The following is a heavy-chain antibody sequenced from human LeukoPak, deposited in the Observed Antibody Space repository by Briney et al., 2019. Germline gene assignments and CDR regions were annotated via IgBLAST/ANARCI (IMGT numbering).Heavy chain of an antibody. CDR3: ARGGYCSSTSCYAAFDS. V-gene: IGHV1-18*01. D-gene: IGHD2-2*01. CDR1: GYTFLTYG. J-gene: IGHJ4*02. CDR2: ISAYNGDT. Sequence: ASVKVSCKASGYTFLTYGITWLRQAPGQGLEWMGWISAYNGDTNYAQKLQGRVTMTTDTSTSTAYMELRSLRSDDTAVYYCARGGYCSSTSCYAAFDSWGQGTLVTVSS.